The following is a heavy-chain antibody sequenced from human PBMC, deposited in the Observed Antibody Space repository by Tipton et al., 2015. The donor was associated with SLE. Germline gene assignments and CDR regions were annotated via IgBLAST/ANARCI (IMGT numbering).Heavy chain of an antibody. Sequence: TLSLTCTVSGGSISNSNWWSWVRQPPGKGLEWIGNIYYSGSTNYSPSLKSRVTISLDTSKNQFSLKLSSVTAADTAVYYCARQWGQGYYGSGSLFDPWGQGTLVTVSS. CDR1: GGSISNSNW. CDR3: ARQWGQGYYGSGSLFDP. D-gene: IGHD3-10*01. CDR2: IYYSGST. J-gene: IGHJ5*02. V-gene: IGHV4-4*02.